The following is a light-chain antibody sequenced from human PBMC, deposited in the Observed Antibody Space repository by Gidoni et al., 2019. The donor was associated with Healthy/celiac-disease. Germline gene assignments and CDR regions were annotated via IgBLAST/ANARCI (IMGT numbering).Light chain of an antibody. V-gene: IGKV2-40*01. CDR3: MQRIEFPSCS. Sequence: RASGVPDRFSGSGSGTDFTLKISRVEAEDVGVYYCMQRIEFPSCSFGQGTKLEIK. J-gene: IGKJ2*04.